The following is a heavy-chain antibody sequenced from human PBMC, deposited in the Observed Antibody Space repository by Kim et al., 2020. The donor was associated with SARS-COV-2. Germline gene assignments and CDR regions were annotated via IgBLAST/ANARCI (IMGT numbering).Heavy chain of an antibody. CDR1: GYSFTSYW. J-gene: IGHJ5*02. Sequence: GESLKISCKGSGYSFTSYWISWVRQMPGKGLEWMGRIDPSDSYTNYSPSFQGHVTISADKSISTAYLQWSSLKASDTAMYYCARHYSRFGELSRRRNWFDPWGQGTLVTVSS. CDR2: IDPSDSYT. V-gene: IGHV5-10-1*01. CDR3: ARHYSRFGELSRRRNWFDP. D-gene: IGHD3-10*01.